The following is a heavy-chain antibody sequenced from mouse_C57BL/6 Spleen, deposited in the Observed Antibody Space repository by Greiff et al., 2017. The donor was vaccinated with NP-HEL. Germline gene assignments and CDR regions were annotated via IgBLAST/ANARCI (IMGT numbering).Heavy chain of an antibody. CDR1: GYAFSSSW. CDR2: IYPGDGDT. CDR3: ARCDYDGHYYAMDY. D-gene: IGHD2-4*01. V-gene: IGHV1-82*01. Sequence: QVQLQQSGPELVKPGASVKISCKASGYAFSSSWMNWVKQRPGKGLEWIGRIYPGDGDTNYNGKFKGKATLTADKSSSTAYMQLSSLTSEDSAVYFCARCDYDGHYYAMDYWGQGTSVTVSS. J-gene: IGHJ4*01.